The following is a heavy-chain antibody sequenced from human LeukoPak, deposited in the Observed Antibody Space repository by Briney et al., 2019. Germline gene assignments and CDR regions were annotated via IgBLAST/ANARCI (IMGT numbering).Heavy chain of an antibody. CDR1: GYSFTSYW. V-gene: IGHV5-51*01. Sequence: GESLKISCKGSGYSFTSYWIGCVRQMPRKGLEWMGIIYPGDSDTRYSPSFQGQVTISADKSISTAYLQWSSLKASDTAMYYCARLECSGGTCYSVDYWGQGTLVTVSS. J-gene: IGHJ4*02. CDR2: IYPGDSDT. CDR3: ARLECSGGTCYSVDY. D-gene: IGHD2-15*01.